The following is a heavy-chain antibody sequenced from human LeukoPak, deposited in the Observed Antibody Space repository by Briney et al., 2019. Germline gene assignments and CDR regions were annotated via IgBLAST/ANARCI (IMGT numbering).Heavy chain of an antibody. Sequence: RSSETLSLTCTVSGGSISSYYWSWIRQPPGKGLEWIGYIYYSGSTNYNPSLKSRVAISVDTSKNQFSLKVNSVTAADTAMYYCARAKRQWLVGATIRGDNPPYYFDYWGQGTLVTVSS. V-gene: IGHV4-59*12. CDR3: ARAKRQWLVGATIRGDNPPYYFDY. CDR2: IYYSGST. D-gene: IGHD6-19*01. J-gene: IGHJ4*02. CDR1: GGSISSYY.